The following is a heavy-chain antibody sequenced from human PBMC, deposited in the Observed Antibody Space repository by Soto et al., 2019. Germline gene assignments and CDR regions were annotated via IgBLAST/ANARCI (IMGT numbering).Heavy chain of an antibody. V-gene: IGHV4-4*07. CDR1: GGSISSYY. J-gene: IGHJ5*01. CDR2: IYTSGST. Sequence: XETLSLSCTVSGGSISSYYWSWIRQPAGKGLEWIGRIYTSGSTNYNPSLKSRVTMSVDTSKNQFSLKLSSVTAADTAVYYCARDTYDFRSGLRRAGNWFDSWGQGTLVTVSS. CDR3: ARDTYDFRSGLRRAGNWFDS. D-gene: IGHD3-3*01.